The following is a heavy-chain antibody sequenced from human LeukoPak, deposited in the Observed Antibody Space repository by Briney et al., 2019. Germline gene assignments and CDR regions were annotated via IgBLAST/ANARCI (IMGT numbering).Heavy chain of an antibody. V-gene: IGHV4-38-2*01. CDR2: IYHSGST. D-gene: IGHD2-2*02. Sequence: PSETLSLTCAVSGYSISSGYYWGWIRQPPGEGLDWIGSIYHSGSTYYNPSLKSRVTISVDTSKNQFSLKLSSVTAADTAVYYCARLGGYCSSTSCYRNYYYYMDVWGRGTTVTVSS. CDR1: GYSISSGYY. J-gene: IGHJ6*03. CDR3: ARLGGYCSSTSCYRNYYYYMDV.